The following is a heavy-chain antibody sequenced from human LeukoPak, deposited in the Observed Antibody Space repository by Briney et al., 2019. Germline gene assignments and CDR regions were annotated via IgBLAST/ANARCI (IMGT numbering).Heavy chain of an antibody. Sequence: SQTLSLTCTVSGGSISSGGYFWSWIRQHPGKDLEWIGYIYYTGSTYYNPSLKSRVTISVDTSKNQFSLKLSSVTAADTAVYYCSAAPQRTTTSWFDPWGQGTLVTVSS. J-gene: IGHJ5*02. CDR3: SAAPQRTTTSWFDP. D-gene: IGHD1-1*01. CDR1: GGSISSGGYF. V-gene: IGHV4-31*08. CDR2: IYYTGST.